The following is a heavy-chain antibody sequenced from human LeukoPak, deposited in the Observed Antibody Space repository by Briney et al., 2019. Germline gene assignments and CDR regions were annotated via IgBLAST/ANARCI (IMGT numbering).Heavy chain of an antibody. CDR2: IYPGDSDT. J-gene: IGHJ5*02. CDR3: ARTVGRYGDYGGWFDP. CDR1: GYSFTSYW. V-gene: IGHV5-51*01. D-gene: IGHD4-17*01. Sequence: GEPLNISCNGPGYSFTSYWIACVRQMPGKGPEWMGIIYPGDSDTRYSPSFQGQVTFSADKSISTAYLQWSSLKASETAMYYCARTVGRYGDYGGWFDPWGQGTLVTVSS.